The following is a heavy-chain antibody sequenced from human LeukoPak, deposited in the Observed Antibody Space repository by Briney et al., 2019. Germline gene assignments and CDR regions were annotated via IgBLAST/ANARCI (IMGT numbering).Heavy chain of an antibody. J-gene: IGHJ4*02. V-gene: IGHV3-11*01. CDR2: ISSSGSTI. CDR1: GFTFSDYY. CDR3: ANRGQGSSTSSYHFDY. D-gene: IGHD2-2*01. Sequence: GGSLRLSCAASGFTFSDYYMSWIRQAPGKGLEWVSYISSSGSTIYYADSVKGRFTISRDNAKNSLYLQMNSLRAEDTAVYYCANRGQGSSTSSYHFDYWGQGTLVTVSS.